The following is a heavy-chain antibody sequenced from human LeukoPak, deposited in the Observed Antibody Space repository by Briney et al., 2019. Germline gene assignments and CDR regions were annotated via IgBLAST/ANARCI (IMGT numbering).Heavy chain of an antibody. V-gene: IGHV3-23*01. Sequence: GGSLRLSCAASGFTFTNYGMSWVRQAPGKGLEWVSAISGNGGNTYYADSVKGRLTISRDNSKNTLYLQMNSLRAEDTALYYCARAIVYWFFDLWGRGTLVTVSS. CDR3: ARAIVYWFFDL. J-gene: IGHJ2*01. CDR2: ISGNGGNT. D-gene: IGHD3-22*01. CDR1: GFTFTNYG.